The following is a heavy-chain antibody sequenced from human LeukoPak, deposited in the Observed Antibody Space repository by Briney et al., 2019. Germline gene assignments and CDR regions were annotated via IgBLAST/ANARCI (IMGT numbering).Heavy chain of an antibody. CDR1: GFTFSSCA. CDR3: ARDGSLGYYDYVWGSYRYTLSLDY. D-gene: IGHD3-16*02. J-gene: IGHJ4*02. Sequence: GGSLRLSCAASGFTFSSCAMSWVRQAPGKGLEWVSGISASGGTTYYADSVKGRFTISRDNSKNTLVLQLNSLRAEGTAVYYCARDGSLGYYDYVWGSYRYTLSLDYWGQGTLVTVSS. CDR2: ISASGGTT. V-gene: IGHV3-23*01.